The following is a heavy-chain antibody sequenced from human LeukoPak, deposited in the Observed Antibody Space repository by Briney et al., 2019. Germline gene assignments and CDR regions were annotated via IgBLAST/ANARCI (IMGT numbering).Heavy chain of an antibody. V-gene: IGHV4-4*07. J-gene: IGHJ5*02. CDR2: IYTSGST. D-gene: IGHD2-2*01. CDR3: ARGKLVVVPADWFDP. Sequence: SETLSLTCTVSGGSISSYYWSWIRQPAGKGLEWIGRIYTSGSTNYNPSLKSRVTMSVDTSKNQFSLKLSSVTAADTAVYYCARGKLVVVPADWFDPWGQGTLVTVSS. CDR1: GGSISSYY.